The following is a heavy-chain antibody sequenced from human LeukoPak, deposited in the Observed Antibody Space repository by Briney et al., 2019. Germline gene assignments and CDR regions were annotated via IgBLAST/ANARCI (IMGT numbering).Heavy chain of an antibody. V-gene: IGHV3-7*01. CDR1: GFTFSSHW. CDR3: ARDKIVGPTRFDY. J-gene: IGHJ4*02. D-gene: IGHD1-26*01. Sequence: GGSLTLSCVASGFTFSSHWMSWVPHAPGKGPEGVANITQESGEVYYVDSVKGRFTISRDNAKNSLYLQMNSPRAEDTAVYYCARDKIVGPTRFDYWGQGILVTVSS. CDR2: ITQESGEV.